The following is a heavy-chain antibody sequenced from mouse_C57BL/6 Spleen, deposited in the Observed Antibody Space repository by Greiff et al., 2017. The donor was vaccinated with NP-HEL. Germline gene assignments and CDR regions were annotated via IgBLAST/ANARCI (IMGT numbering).Heavy chain of an antibody. J-gene: IGHJ1*03. CDR3: ASHYYGSSYGYFDV. CDR1: GFTFSSYA. V-gene: IGHV5-4*01. CDR2: ISDGGSYT. D-gene: IGHD1-1*01. Sequence: EVQLVESGGGLVKPGGSLKLSCAASGFTFSSYAMPWVRQTPEKRLEWVATISDGGSYTYYPDNVKGRFTISRDNAKNNLYLQMSHLKSEDTAMYYCASHYYGSSYGYFDVWGTGTTVTVSS.